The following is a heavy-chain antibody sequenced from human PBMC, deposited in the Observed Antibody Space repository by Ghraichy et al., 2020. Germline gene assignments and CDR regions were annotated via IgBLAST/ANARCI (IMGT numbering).Heavy chain of an antibody. V-gene: IGHV3-74*01. CDR2: ISRDGSII. D-gene: IGHD4-23*01. J-gene: IGHJ4*02. CDR3: AKLQRDGGNSEN. Sequence: GGSLRLSCAASGFPFSYYWMYWVRQAPGKGLVWVSHISRDGSIINYADSVRGRFTISSDNTKNTVYLQMNSLRAEDTAVYYCAKLQRDGGNSENWGQGTLVTVSS. CDR1: GFPFSYYW.